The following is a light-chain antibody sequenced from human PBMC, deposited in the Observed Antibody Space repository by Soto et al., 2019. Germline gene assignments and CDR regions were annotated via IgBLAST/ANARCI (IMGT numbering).Light chain of an antibody. CDR2: DAT. J-gene: IGKJ2*01. V-gene: IGKV3-11*01. Sequence: EIVLTQSPATLSLSPGERATLSCRASQSVSSYLAWYQQPPGQAPRLLIYDATNRATGIPARFSGSGSGTDFTLTISRLEPEDFAVYYCQLRSNWPPYTFGQGTKLEIK. CDR1: QSVSSY. CDR3: QLRSNWPPYT.